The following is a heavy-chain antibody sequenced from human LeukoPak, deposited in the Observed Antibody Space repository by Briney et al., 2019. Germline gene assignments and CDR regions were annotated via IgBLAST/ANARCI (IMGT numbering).Heavy chain of an antibody. CDR2: INPSGGST. D-gene: IGHD3-22*01. V-gene: IGHV1-46*01. J-gene: IGHJ4*02. Sequence: ASVKVSCKASGYTFTIYYIHWVRQAPGQGLEWMGLINPSGGSTNYAQKLQGRVTMTTDTSTSTAYMELRSLRSDDTAVYYCARGMYYDSSGCLDYWGQGTLVTVSS. CDR3: ARGMYYDSSGCLDY. CDR1: GYTFTIYY.